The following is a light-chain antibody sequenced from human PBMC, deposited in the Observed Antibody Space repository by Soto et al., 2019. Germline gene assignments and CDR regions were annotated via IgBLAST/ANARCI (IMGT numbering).Light chain of an antibody. CDR3: QQYGSSRT. CDR2: GAS. CDR1: QSVSSSY. V-gene: IGKV3-20*01. Sequence: EIVLTQSPGTLSLSRGEIASRSCRASQSVSSSYLAWYQQKPGQAPRLLIYGASSRATGIPDRFSGSGSGTDFTLTISRLEPEDFAVYYCQQYGSSRTFGGGTKVDIK. J-gene: IGKJ4*01.